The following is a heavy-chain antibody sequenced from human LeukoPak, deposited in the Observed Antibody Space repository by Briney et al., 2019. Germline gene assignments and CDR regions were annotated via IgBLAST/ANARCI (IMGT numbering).Heavy chain of an antibody. CDR2: IGASGT. V-gene: IGHV3-23*01. Sequence: SGGSLRLSCAASGFTFSSYGMSWVRQAPGKGLEWVSAIGASGTFYSDSVKGRFTISRDNSKNMLYLQMNSLRAEDTAVYYCAKDNIVVVPAATPAYYYYYGMDVWGQGTTVTVSS. CDR1: GFTFSSYG. J-gene: IGHJ6*02. D-gene: IGHD2-2*01. CDR3: AKDNIVVVPAATPAYYYYYGMDV.